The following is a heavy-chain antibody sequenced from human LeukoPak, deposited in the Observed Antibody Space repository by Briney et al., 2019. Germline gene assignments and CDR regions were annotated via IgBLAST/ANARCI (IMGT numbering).Heavy chain of an antibody. CDR2: INHSGST. V-gene: IGHV4-34*01. J-gene: IGHJ6*03. CDR1: GGSFSGYY. CDR3: ARGLVRVLPAMMCYYYYYMDV. D-gene: IGHD2-2*01. Sequence: SETLSLTCAVYGGSFSGYYWSWIRQPPGKGLEWIGEINHSGSTNYNPSLKSRVTISVDTSKNQFSLKLSSVTAADTAVYYCARGLVRVLPAMMCYYYYYMDVWGKGTTVTVSS.